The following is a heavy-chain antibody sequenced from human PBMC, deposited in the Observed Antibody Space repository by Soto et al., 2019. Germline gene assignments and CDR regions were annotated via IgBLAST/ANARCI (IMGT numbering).Heavy chain of an antibody. Sequence: QVQLVQSGAEMKKPGSSVKVSCQSSGGTFNTYAMNWVRQAPGHGPEWMGGISPMFGAANYAPKFQGRVTITADESTGTSYMQLSSLTSEDTALYFCAREVQVHTPAFVYWGQGTLVTVSS. CDR1: GGTFNTYA. CDR2: ISPMFGAA. D-gene: IGHD3-10*01. J-gene: IGHJ4*02. V-gene: IGHV1-69*19. CDR3: AREVQVHTPAFVY.